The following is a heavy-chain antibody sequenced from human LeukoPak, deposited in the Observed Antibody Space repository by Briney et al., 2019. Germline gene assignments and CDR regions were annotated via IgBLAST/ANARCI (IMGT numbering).Heavy chain of an antibody. J-gene: IGHJ4*02. CDR3: AKGNGDFLIDC. CDR2: ISYDGSNK. CDR1: GFTFSSYG. V-gene: IGHV3-30*18. Sequence: PGRSLRLSCAASGFTFSSYGMHWVRQAPGKGLEWVAVISYDGSNKYYADSVKGRFTISRDNSKNTLYLQMNSLRAEDTAVYYCAKGNGDFLIDCWGQGTLVTVSS. D-gene: IGHD4-17*01.